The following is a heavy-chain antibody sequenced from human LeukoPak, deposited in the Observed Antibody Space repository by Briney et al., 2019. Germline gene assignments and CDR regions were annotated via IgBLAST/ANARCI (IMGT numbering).Heavy chain of an antibody. J-gene: IGHJ3*02. CDR1: GFTVSNNY. V-gene: IGHV3-53*01. CDR3: AKSSGSYLTRDAFDI. D-gene: IGHD1-26*01. Sequence: PGGSLRLSCAVSGFTVSNNYMNWVRQAPGKGLEWVSIIYSGGRTYYTDSAKGRFTISRDIFKNTVYLQMNSLRAEDTAVYYCAKSSGSYLTRDAFDIWGQGTMVTVSS. CDR2: IYSGGRT.